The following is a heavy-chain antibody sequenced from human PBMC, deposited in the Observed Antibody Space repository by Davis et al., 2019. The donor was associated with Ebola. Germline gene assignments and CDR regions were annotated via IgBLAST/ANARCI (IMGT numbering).Heavy chain of an antibody. J-gene: IGHJ4*02. CDR3: ARTLVWWTTVVSYYFDY. D-gene: IGHD4-23*01. CDR2: ISSSGSTI. CDR1: GFTFSDYY. Sequence: PGGSLRLSCAASGFTFSDYYMSWIRQAPGKGLEWVSYISSSGSTIYYADSVKGRFTISRDNAKNSLYLQMNSLRAEDTAVYYCARTLVWWTTVVSYYFDYWGQGTLVTVSS. V-gene: IGHV3-11*01.